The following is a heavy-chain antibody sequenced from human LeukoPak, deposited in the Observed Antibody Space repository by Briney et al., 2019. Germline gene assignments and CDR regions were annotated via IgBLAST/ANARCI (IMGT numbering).Heavy chain of an antibody. CDR1: GFTFSRHS. J-gene: IGHJ4*02. D-gene: IGHD3-10*01. CDR2: ISSSSSYI. V-gene: IGHV3-21*01. Sequence: GGSLRLSCAASGFTFSRHSINWVRQAPGKGLEWVSSISSSSSYIYYADSVKGRFTISRDNAKNSLYLQMNSLRAEDTAVYYCARGEFGELWYWGQGTLVTVSS. CDR3: ARGEFGELWY.